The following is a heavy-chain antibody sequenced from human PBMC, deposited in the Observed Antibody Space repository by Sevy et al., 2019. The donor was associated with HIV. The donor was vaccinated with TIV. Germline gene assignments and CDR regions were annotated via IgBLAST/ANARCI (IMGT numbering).Heavy chain of an antibody. V-gene: IGHV4-59*13. CDR2: IYSSGIS. CDR1: SGSISTFY. J-gene: IGHJ4*02. Sequence: SETLCLTCTVSSGSISTFYWSWIRQPPGKGLEWIGYIYSSGISNFNPSLKSRVTISLDTSKSQFSLKLTSVTAADTAVYYCAREWVGASRSFDYWGQGTLVTVSS. D-gene: IGHD1-26*01. CDR3: AREWVGASRSFDY.